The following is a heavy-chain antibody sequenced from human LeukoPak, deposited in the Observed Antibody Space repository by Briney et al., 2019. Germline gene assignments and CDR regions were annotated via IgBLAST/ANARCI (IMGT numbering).Heavy chain of an antibody. Sequence: ASVKVSCKASGYTFTSYYMHWVRQAPGQGLEWMGIINPSGGSTSYAQKLQGRVTMTRDTSTSTVYMELSSLRSEDTAVYYCARRNKLRGYSYGHENYFDYWGQGTLVTVSS. CDR2: INPSGGST. V-gene: IGHV1-46*04. CDR1: GYTFTSYY. D-gene: IGHD5-18*01. CDR3: ARRNKLRGYSYGHENYFDY. J-gene: IGHJ4*02.